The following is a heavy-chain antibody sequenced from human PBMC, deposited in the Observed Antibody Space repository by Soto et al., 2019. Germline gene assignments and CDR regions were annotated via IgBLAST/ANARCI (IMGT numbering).Heavy chain of an antibody. CDR1: GYTFTSYY. CDR2: INPSGGST. Sequence: ASVKVSCKASGYTFTSYYMHWVRQAPGQGLEWMGIINPSGGSTGYAQKFQGRVTMTRDTSTSTVYMELSSLRSEDTAVYYCARDDFWSGYYYGMDVWGQGTTVTVS. CDR3: ARDDFWSGYYYGMDV. J-gene: IGHJ6*02. D-gene: IGHD3-3*01. V-gene: IGHV1-46*01.